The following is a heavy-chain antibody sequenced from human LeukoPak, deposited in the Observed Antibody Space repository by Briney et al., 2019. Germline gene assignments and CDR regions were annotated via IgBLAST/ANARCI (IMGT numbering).Heavy chain of an antibody. CDR1: GGSISSYY. J-gene: IGHJ4*02. Sequence: PSETLSLTCTVSGGSISSYYWSWIRQPPGKGLEWIGYIYYSGSTNYNPSLKSQVTISVDTSKNQFSLKLSSVTAADTAVYYCARMTIFGPFDYWGQGTLVTVSS. V-gene: IGHV4-59*01. CDR3: ARMTIFGPFDY. CDR2: IYYSGST. D-gene: IGHD3-3*01.